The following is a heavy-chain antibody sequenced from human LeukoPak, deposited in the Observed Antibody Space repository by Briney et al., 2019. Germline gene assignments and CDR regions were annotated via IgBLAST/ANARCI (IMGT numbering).Heavy chain of an antibody. CDR2: ISAYNGHT. CDR3: ARGAILRILGLASHYNLGDALDI. J-gene: IGHJ3*02. CDR1: GYTFTNYA. D-gene: IGHD3-10*01. Sequence: ASVKVSCKPSGYTFTNYAISWVRQAPGQGLEWMGWISAYNGHTNYAQKVQDRVTMTTDTSTSTAYMELRSLISDDTAVYYCARGAILRILGLASHYNLGDALDIWGQGTMVSVSS. V-gene: IGHV1-18*01.